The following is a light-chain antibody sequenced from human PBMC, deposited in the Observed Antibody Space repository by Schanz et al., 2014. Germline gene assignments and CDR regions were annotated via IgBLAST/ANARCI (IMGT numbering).Light chain of an antibody. CDR1: ISNIGSNT. Sequence: QSVLTQPPSASGTPGQTVTISCSGDISNIGSNTVNWYQQLPGTAPKLLIYTNNQRPSGVPDRFSGSKSGTSASLAISGLQSDDEADYYCCSYAGSNNPVVFGGGTKLTVL. J-gene: IGLJ2*01. CDR3: CSYAGSNNPVV. V-gene: IGLV1-44*01. CDR2: TNN.